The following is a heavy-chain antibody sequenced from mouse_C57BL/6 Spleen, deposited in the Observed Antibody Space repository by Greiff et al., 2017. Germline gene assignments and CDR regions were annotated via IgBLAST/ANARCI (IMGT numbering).Heavy chain of an antibody. J-gene: IGHJ4*01. CDR3: ARRWSYASMDY. D-gene: IGHD2-3*01. V-gene: IGHV5-4*01. CDR1: GFTFSSYA. Sequence: EVHLVESGGGLVKPGGSLKLSCAASGFTFSSYAMSWVRQTPEKRLEWVATISDGGSYTYYPDNVKGRFTISRDNAKNNLYLQMSHLKSEDTAMDYCARRWSYASMDYWGQGTSVTVSS. CDR2: ISDGGSYT.